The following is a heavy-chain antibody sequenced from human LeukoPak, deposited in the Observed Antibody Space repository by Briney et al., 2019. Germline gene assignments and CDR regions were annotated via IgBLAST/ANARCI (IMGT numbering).Heavy chain of an antibody. J-gene: IGHJ4*02. Sequence: GGSLRLSCAASGFTFSSYSMNWVRQAPGKGLEWVSSISSSSSYIYYADSVKRRLTISRDNAKNSLYLKNNSLRAEDTAVYYCARAPLTASPIDYWGQGTLVPVSS. CDR1: GFTFSSYS. V-gene: IGHV3-21*01. CDR2: ISSSSSYI. D-gene: IGHD2-21*02. CDR3: ARAPLTASPIDY.